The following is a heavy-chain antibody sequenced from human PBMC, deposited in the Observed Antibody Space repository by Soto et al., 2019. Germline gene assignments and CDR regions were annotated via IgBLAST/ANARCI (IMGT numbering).Heavy chain of an antibody. Sequence: EVELLESGGGLVKPGGSLRLSCAASGFSFSTNNMNWVGQAPGRGRGWVSSINGRSNYKYYTDSVKGRFTISRDNPKNSLYLQMDSLRVEDTAVYYCVREDGLVGSNSAFDQWGQGTLVIVSS. D-gene: IGHD7-27*01. J-gene: IGHJ4*02. V-gene: IGHV3-21*02. CDR3: VREDGLVGSNSAFDQ. CDR2: INGRSNYK. CDR1: GFSFSTNN.